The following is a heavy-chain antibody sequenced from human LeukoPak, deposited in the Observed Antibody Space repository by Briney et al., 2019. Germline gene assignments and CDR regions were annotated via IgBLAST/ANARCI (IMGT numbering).Heavy chain of an antibody. D-gene: IGHD4-17*01. J-gene: IGHJ4*02. Sequence: GESLKISWKGSGYSFTSNWIGWVGQMPGKGLEWIGIIYPGVSDSRYRPSFKGQVTISADQSISTSYLQGRSLKASNTAMYYCARDPTPAPYGDYFDYWGRGTLVTVSS. CDR3: ARDPTPAPYGDYFDY. CDR2: IYPGVSDS. V-gene: IGHV5-51*01. CDR1: GYSFTSNW.